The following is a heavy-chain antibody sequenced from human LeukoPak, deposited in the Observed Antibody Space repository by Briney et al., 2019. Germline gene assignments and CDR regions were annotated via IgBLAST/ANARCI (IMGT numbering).Heavy chain of an antibody. V-gene: IGHV4-59*01. CDR2: IYYCGST. Sequence: SETLSLTCTVSGDSISSFYWNWLRQPPGKGLEWIGYIYYCGSTNYNPSLKSRVTISIDTSKNQFSLKLNSLTAAATAVYYCARGGTLYSSSWYYFDYWGQGTLVTVSS. CDR3: ARGGTLYSSSWYYFDY. D-gene: IGHD6-13*01. J-gene: IGHJ4*02. CDR1: GDSISSFY.